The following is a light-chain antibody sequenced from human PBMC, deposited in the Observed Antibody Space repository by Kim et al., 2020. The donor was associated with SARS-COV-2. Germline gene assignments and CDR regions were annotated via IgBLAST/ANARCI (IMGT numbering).Light chain of an antibody. Sequence: AWGQTGSITCQGDSLRTCYASWYQKKPGQAPLLVIFGYNNRPSGIPDRFSGSGSGDTASLTSTGAQAEDEADYNCNSRDSSGDPVLFGGGTQLTVL. CDR3: NSRDSSGDPVL. J-gene: IGLJ2*01. V-gene: IGLV3-19*01. CDR2: GYN. CDR1: SLRTCY.